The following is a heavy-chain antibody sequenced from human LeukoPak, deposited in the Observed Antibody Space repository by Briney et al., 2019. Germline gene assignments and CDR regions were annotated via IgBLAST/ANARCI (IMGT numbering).Heavy chain of an antibody. V-gene: IGHV4-4*07. J-gene: IGHJ6*04. Sequence: KPSETLSLTCTVSGGSISSYYWSWIRQPAGKGLEWIGRIYTSGSTNYNPSLKSRVTISVDTSKNQFSLKLSSVTAADTAVYYCARTVRYFDWSPPYGMDVWGKGTTVTVSS. CDR3: ARTVRYFDWSPPYGMDV. CDR1: GGSISSYY. CDR2: IYTSGST. D-gene: IGHD3-9*01.